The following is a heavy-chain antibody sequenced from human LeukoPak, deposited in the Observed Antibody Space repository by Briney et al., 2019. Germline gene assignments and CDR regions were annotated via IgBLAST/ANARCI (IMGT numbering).Heavy chain of an antibody. CDR2: ISGSGGST. V-gene: IGHV3-23*01. CDR3: ATTTLDYYYYYGMDV. Sequence: GGSLRLSCAASGFTFSSYAMSWVRQAPGKGLEWVSAISGSGGSTYYADSVKGRFTISRDNSKNTLYLQMNSLRAEDTAVYYCATTTLDYYYYYGMDVWSQGTTVTVSS. J-gene: IGHJ6*02. CDR1: GFTFSSYA. D-gene: IGHD4-11*01.